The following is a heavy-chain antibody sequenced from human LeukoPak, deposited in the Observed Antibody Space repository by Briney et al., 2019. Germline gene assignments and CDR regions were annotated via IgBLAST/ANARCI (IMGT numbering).Heavy chain of an antibody. J-gene: IGHJ4*02. CDR3: ARDYQRQFYLYYFDY. Sequence: GASVKVSCKASGYTFTSYAMNWVRQAPGQGLEWMGWINTNTGNPTYAQGFTGRFVFSLDTSVSTAYLQISSLKAEDTAVYYCARDYQRQFYLYYFDYWGQGTLVTVSS. V-gene: IGHV7-4-1*02. CDR1: GYTFTSYA. CDR2: INTNTGNP. D-gene: IGHD2-2*01.